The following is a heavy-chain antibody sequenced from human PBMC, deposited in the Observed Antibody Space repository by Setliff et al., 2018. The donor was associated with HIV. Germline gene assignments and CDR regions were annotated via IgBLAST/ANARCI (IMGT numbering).Heavy chain of an antibody. V-gene: IGHV4-39*01. D-gene: IGHD2-8*01. J-gene: IGHJ6*03. CDR3: ASLYASRNWSGTDSYYYYMDV. CDR2: IYYSGGT. CDR1: GGSISGYY. Sequence: LSLTCTVSGGSISGYYWGWIRQPPGKGLEWIGSIYYSGGTYYNPSLKSRVTISVDTSKNQFSLKLSSVTAADTAVYYCASLYASRNWSGTDSYYYYMDVWGKGTTVTVS.